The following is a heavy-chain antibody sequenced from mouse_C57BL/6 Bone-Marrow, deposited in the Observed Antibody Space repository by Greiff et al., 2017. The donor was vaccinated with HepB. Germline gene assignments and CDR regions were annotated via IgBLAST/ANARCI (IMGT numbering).Heavy chain of an antibody. V-gene: IGHV1-78*01. J-gene: IGHJ4*01. Sequence: VQLQESDAELVKPGASVKISCKVSGYTFTDHTIHWMKQRPEQGLEWIGYIYPREGSTKYNEKFKGKATLTADTSSSTAYMQLNSLTSEDSAVYFCARDYGSSYYYAMDYWCQGTSVTVSS. CDR2: IYPREGST. CDR1: GYTFTDHT. CDR3: ARDYGSSYYYAMDY. D-gene: IGHD1-1*01.